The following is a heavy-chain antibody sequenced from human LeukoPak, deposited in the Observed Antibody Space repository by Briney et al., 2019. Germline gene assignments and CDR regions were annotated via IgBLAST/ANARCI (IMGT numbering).Heavy chain of an antibody. D-gene: IGHD2-15*01. V-gene: IGHV3-23*01. CDR1: GFTFSSYA. CDR2: ISGSGGST. J-gene: IGHJ5*02. CDR3: AKGLCSGRICSPSRNWFDP. Sequence: GGSLRLSCAASGFTFSSYAMSWVRQAPGKGLEWVSAISGSGGSTYYADSVKGRFTISRDNSKNTLYLQMNSLRAEDTAVYYCAKGLCSGRICSPSRNWFDPWGQGSLVTVSS.